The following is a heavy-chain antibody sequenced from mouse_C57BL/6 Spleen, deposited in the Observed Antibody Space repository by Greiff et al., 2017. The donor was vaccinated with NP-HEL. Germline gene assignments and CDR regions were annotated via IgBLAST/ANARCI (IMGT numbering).Heavy chain of an antibody. J-gene: IGHJ4*01. Sequence: EVQLHQSGAELVRPGASVKLSCTASGFNIKDDYMHWVKQRPEQGLEWIGWIDPENGDTEYASKFQGKATITADTSSNTAYLQLSSLTSEDTAVYYCTRWDGYYYAIDYWGQGTSVTVSS. D-gene: IGHD4-1*01. CDR3: TRWDGYYYAIDY. CDR2: IDPENGDT. CDR1: GFNIKDDY. V-gene: IGHV14-4*01.